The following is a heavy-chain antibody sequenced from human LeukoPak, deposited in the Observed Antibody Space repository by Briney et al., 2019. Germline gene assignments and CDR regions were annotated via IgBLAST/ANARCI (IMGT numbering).Heavy chain of an antibody. CDR2: IIPILAIA. Sequence: ASVKVSCKAPGGTFNSYAISWVRQAPGQGLEWMGRIIPILAIANYTQKFQGRVTITADKSTSTAYMELSSLRSEDTAVYYCARDPGYYDVSGYYHYYFDYWGQGTLVTVSS. CDR3: ARDPGYYDVSGYYHYYFDY. V-gene: IGHV1-69*04. D-gene: IGHD3-22*01. J-gene: IGHJ4*02. CDR1: GGTFNSYA.